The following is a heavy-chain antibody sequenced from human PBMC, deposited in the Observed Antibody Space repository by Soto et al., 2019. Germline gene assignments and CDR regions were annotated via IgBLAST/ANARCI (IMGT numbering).Heavy chain of an antibody. CDR3: AKDRGGIVVVPAAMDNAFDI. D-gene: IGHD2-2*01. CDR2: ISGSGGST. V-gene: IGHV3-23*01. Sequence: EVQLLESGGGLVQPGGSLRLSCAASGFTFSSYAMSWVRQAPGKGLEWVSAISGSGGSTYYADSVKGRFTISRDNSKNTLYLQVNSLRAEDTAVYYCAKDRGGIVVVPAAMDNAFDIWGQGTMVTVSS. J-gene: IGHJ3*02. CDR1: GFTFSSYA.